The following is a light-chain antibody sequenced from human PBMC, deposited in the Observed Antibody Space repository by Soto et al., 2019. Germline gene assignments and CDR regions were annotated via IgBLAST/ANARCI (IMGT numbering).Light chain of an antibody. CDR3: KSYAGSNTYV. CDR1: KNDIGVYDF. J-gene: IGLJ1*01. V-gene: IGLV2-8*01. Sequence: QSALTQPPSASGSPGQSVTISCTGTKNDIGVYDFVSWYQHHPGKAPRLIIYEVVQRPSGVPDRFSGSKSGNTASLTLSGLQAADEADYFCKSYAGSNTYVFGSGTKVNVL. CDR2: EVV.